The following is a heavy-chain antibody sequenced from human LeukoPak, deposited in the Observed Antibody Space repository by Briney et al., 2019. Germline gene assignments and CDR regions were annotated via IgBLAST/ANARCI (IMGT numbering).Heavy chain of an antibody. Sequence: SETLSLTCAVYGESFSGYYWGWIRQPPGKGLEWIGSIYYSGSTYYNPSLKSRVTISVDTSKNQFSLKLSSVTAADTAVYYCASDILTGYYRIFWGQGTLVTVSS. CDR1: GESFSGYY. CDR2: IYYSGST. D-gene: IGHD3-9*01. J-gene: IGHJ4*02. CDR3: ASDILTGYYRIF. V-gene: IGHV4-34*01.